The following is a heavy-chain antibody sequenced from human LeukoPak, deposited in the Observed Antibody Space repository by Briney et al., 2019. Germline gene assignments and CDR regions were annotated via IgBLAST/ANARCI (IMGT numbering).Heavy chain of an antibody. CDR1: GFTFSSYS. CDR2: ISASPYI. CDR3: ARGGLSGQRTELFDI. Sequence: GGSLRLSCAASGFTFSSYSMNWARQAPGKGLEWVSSISASPYIYYADSVKGRFTISRDDSKNSLYLQMNSLRAEDTALYYCARGGLSGQRTELFDIWGQGTMVTVSS. J-gene: IGHJ3*02. V-gene: IGHV3-21*01. D-gene: IGHD2/OR15-2a*01.